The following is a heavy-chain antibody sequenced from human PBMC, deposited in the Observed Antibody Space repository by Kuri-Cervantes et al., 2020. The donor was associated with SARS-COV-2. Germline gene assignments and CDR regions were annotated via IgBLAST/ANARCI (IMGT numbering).Heavy chain of an antibody. V-gene: IGHV4-59*02. CDR1: GGAVSLYY. Sequence: GSLRLSCTVSGGAVSLYYWTWIRQPPGKGLEWIGYIYYTGDNNYNPSLKSRATIAIDSSTSQLSLILDSVTAADTAVYYCARGLEWLAPDWGQGIPVTVSS. CDR2: IYYTGDN. D-gene: IGHD3-3*01. J-gene: IGHJ4*02. CDR3: ARGLEWLAPD.